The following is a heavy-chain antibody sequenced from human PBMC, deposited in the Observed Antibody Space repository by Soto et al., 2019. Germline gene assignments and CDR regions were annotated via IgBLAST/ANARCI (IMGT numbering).Heavy chain of an antibody. CDR2: INSDGSST. CDR1: GFTFSSYW. J-gene: IGHJ5*02. V-gene: IGHV3-74*01. Sequence: GGSLRLSCAASGFTFSSYWMHWVRQAPGKGLVWVSRINSDGSSTSYADSVKGRFTISRDNAKNTLYLQMNSLRAEDTAVYYCARVLSSEMATIKKFRWFDPWGQGTLVTVSS. CDR3: ARVLSSEMATIKKFRWFDP. D-gene: IGHD5-12*01.